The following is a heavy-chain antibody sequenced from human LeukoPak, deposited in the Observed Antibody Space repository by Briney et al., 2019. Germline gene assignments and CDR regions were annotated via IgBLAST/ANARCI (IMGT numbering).Heavy chain of an antibody. V-gene: IGHV3-7*01. CDR1: GYTFSDYW. Sequence: GGSLRLSCTASGYTFSDYWMTWVRQAPGKGPEWVANIKQDGSQRYYVDSVRGRFTISRDNAKNSLFLQMNGLRAEDTAVYYCARRGGSSSRRSPVDYWGQGTLVTVSS. D-gene: IGHD6-6*01. J-gene: IGHJ4*02. CDR3: ARRGGSSSRRSPVDY. CDR2: IKQDGSQR.